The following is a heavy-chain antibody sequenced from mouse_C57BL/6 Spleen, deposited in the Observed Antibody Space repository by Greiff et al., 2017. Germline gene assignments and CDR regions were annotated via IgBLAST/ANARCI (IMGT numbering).Heavy chain of an antibody. CDR2: TFYSGIT. D-gene: IGHD4-1*01. CDR3: AREGVTGTGYFDV. Sequence: EVQLQQSGPSLVRPSQTLSLTCTVTGFSINSDCYWSWIRRFPGNKLEYSGYTFYSGITYYNPSLESRTYITRDTSKNQFSLKLSSVTTEDTATYYCAREGVTGTGYFDVWGTGTTVTVSS. V-gene: IGHV3-3*01. CDR1: GFSINSDCY. J-gene: IGHJ1*03.